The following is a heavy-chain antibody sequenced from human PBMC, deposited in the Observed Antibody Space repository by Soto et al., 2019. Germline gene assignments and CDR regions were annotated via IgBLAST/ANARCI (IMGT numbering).Heavy chain of an antibody. CDR3: ARDREYSYGYAY. Sequence: GASVKVTCKASGYTFTGYYMHWVRQAPGQGLEWMGWINPNSGGTNYAQKFQGRVTMTRDTSISTAYMELSRLRSDDTAVYYCARDREYSYGYAYWGQGTLVTVLL. V-gene: IGHV1-2*02. D-gene: IGHD5-18*01. CDR1: GYTFTGYY. J-gene: IGHJ4*02. CDR2: INPNSGGT.